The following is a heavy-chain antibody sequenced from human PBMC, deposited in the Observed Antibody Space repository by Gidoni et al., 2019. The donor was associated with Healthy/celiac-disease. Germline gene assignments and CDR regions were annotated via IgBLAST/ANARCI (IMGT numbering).Heavy chain of an antibody. D-gene: IGHD2-21*02. V-gene: IGHV3-30*18. CDR3: AKEAAAYCGGDCYSGDAFDI. J-gene: IGHJ3*02. CDR1: GFTFSSYG. Sequence: QVQLVESGGGVVQPGRSLRLSCAASGFTFSSYGMHWVRQAPGKGLEWVAVISYDGSNKYYADSVKGRFTISRDNSKNTLYLQMNSLRAEDTAAYYCAKEAAAYCGGDCYSGDAFDIWGQGTMVTVSS. CDR2: ISYDGSNK.